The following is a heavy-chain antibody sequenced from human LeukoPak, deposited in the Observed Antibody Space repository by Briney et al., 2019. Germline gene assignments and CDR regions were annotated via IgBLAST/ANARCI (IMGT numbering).Heavy chain of an antibody. D-gene: IGHD3-10*01. CDR3: ARSPSTDYYGSGSGYYGMDV. CDR2: ISSSGSTI. J-gene: IGHJ6*02. Sequence: GGSLRHSCAASGFTFSDYYMSWIRQAPGKGLEWVSYISSSGSTIYYADSVKGRFTISRDNAKNSLYLQMNSLRAEDTAVYYCARSPSTDYYGSGSGYYGMDVWGQGTTVTVSS. CDR1: GFTFSDYY. V-gene: IGHV3-11*01.